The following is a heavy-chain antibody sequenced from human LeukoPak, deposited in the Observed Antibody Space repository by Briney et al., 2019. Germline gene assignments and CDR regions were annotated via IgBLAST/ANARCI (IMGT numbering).Heavy chain of an antibody. D-gene: IGHD5-18*01. V-gene: IGHV3-23*01. J-gene: IGHJ4*02. Sequence: PGGSLRLSCAASGFTFKSYGMTWGRQVPGKGLEWVSSITGAGSSTKYADSVNGRFTISRDNSKNTLSLQMTGLRAEDTAVYYCARKVAVAMDLDYWGQGTLVTVSS. CDR1: GFTFKSYG. CDR3: ARKVAVAMDLDY. CDR2: ITGAGSST.